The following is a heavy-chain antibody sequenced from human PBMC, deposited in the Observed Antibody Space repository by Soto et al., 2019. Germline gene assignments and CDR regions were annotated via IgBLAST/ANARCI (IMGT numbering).Heavy chain of an antibody. J-gene: IGHJ4*02. V-gene: IGHV3-30*18. CDR3: EKWGRQSLVTSSSSY. CDR2: VSHDGRNT. Sequence: VQLVESGGGVVQPGRSLRLSCAASGFTFSDYAMHWVRQAPGKGLEWVAVVSHDGRNTHYADSVKGRFTISRDSSKNSVSLGMTSRRAEDTAVYYCEKWGRQSLVTSSSSYWGQGALVTVPS. D-gene: IGHD6-19*01. CDR1: GFTFSDYA.